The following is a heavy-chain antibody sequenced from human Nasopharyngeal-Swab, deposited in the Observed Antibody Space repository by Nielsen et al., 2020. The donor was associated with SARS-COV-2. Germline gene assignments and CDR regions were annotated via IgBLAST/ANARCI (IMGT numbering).Heavy chain of an antibody. J-gene: IGHJ4*02. V-gene: IGHV3-48*02. CDR3: ARDISSSAGFDY. D-gene: IGHD6-6*01. Sequence: GESLKISCAASGFTFSSYSMNWVRQAPGKGLEWVSYIGSSSTIYYADSVKGRFTISRDNAKNSLYLQMNSLRDEDTAVYYCARDISSSAGFDYWGQGTLVTVSS. CDR1: GFTFSSYS. CDR2: IGSSSTI.